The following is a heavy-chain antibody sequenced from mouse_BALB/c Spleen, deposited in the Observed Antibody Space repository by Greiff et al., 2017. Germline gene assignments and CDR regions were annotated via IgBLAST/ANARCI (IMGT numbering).Heavy chain of an antibody. CDR3: AKADSYCAMDY. V-gene: IGHV3-6*02. CDR2: ISYDGSN. J-gene: IGHJ4*01. CDR1: GYSITSGYY. Sequence: DVQLVESGPGLVKPSQSLSLTCSVTGYSITSGYYWNWIRQFPGNKLEWMGYISYDGSNNYNPSLKNRISITRDTSKNQFFLKLNSVTTEDTATYYCAKADSYCAMDYWGQGTSVTVSS.